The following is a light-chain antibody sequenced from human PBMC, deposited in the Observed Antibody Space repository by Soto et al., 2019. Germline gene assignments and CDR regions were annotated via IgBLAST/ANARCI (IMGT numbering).Light chain of an antibody. CDR1: SSDVGSYNL. J-gene: IGLJ1*01. V-gene: IGLV2-23*02. CDR3: CSYAGSSTFYV. CDR2: EVS. Sequence: QSVLTQPASVSGSPGQSITISCTGTSSDVGSYNLVSWYQQHPGKAPKLMIYEVSKRPSGVSNRFSGSKSGNTASLTISGLQAEDEADSYCCSYAGSSTFYVFGTGTKVTVL.